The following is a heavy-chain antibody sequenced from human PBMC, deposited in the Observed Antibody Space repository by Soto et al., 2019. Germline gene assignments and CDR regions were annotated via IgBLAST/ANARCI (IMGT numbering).Heavy chain of an antibody. D-gene: IGHD1-26*01. Sequence: GGSLGLSCAGSGFTFSSYAMSWVRQAPGKGLEWVSAISGSGGSTYYADSVKGRFTISRDNSKNTLYLQMNSLRAEDTAVYYCAKDAYSGSPRGNWFDPWGQGTLVTVSS. V-gene: IGHV3-23*01. J-gene: IGHJ5*02. CDR3: AKDAYSGSPRGNWFDP. CDR1: GFTFSSYA. CDR2: ISGSGGST.